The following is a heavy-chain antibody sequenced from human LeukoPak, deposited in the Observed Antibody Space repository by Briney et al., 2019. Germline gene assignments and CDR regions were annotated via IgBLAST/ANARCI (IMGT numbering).Heavy chain of an antibody. Sequence: GGSLRLSCAASGFTVSSNYMSWVRQAPGKGLEWVGLIRDSGEAFYADFARGRFAISRDESENTLYLQMNSLRVEDTAVYFCARDRAANQDWVEFDPWGQGTPVIVSS. J-gene: IGHJ5*02. CDR2: IRDSGEA. CDR1: GFTVSSNY. V-gene: IGHV3-66*03. D-gene: IGHD3/OR15-3a*01. CDR3: ARDRAANQDWVEFDP.